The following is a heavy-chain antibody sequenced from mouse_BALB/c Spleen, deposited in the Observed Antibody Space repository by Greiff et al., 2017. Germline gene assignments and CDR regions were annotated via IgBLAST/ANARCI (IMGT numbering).Heavy chain of an antibody. V-gene: IGHV1-62-2*01. Sequence: VQLQQSGAELMKPGASVKISCKATGYTFSSYWIEWVKQRSGQGLEWIGWFYPGSGSIKYNEKFKDKATLTADKSSSTVYMELSRLTSEDSAVYFCARHEVDYGNYWAMDYWGQGTSVTVSS. D-gene: IGHD2-1*01. CDR2: FYPGSGSI. J-gene: IGHJ4*01. CDR1: GYTFSSYW. CDR3: ARHEVDYGNYWAMDY.